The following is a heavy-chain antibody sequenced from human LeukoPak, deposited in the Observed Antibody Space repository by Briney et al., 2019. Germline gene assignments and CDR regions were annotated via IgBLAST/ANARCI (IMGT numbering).Heavy chain of an antibody. CDR2: ISSSSIYT. Sequence: GSLRLSCAASGFTFSDYYMSWIRQAPGKGLEWISYISSSSIYTNYADSVKGRFTISRDNAKNSLYLQMNSLRAEDTAVYYCARDLGGYSGYDLGAHDYWGQGTLVTVSS. CDR3: ARDLGGYSGYDLGAHDY. V-gene: IGHV3-11*06. J-gene: IGHJ4*02. D-gene: IGHD5-12*01. CDR1: GFTFSDYY.